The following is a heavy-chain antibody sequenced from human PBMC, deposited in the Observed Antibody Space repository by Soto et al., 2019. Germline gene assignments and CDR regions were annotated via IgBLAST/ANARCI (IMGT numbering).Heavy chain of an antibody. V-gene: IGHV4-34*01. D-gene: IGHD6-19*01. Sequence: NPSETLSLTCAVYGGSFSGYYWSWLRQPPGKGLAWIGEINHRGSTNYNPSLKSRVTISVDTSKNQFSLKLSSVTAADTAVYYCARGRRGWLVLNWFDPWGQGTLVTVSS. J-gene: IGHJ5*02. CDR1: GGSFSGYY. CDR2: INHRGST. CDR3: ARGRRGWLVLNWFDP.